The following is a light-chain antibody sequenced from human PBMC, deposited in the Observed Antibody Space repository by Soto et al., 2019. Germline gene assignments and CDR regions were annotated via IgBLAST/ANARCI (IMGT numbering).Light chain of an antibody. CDR3: SSYTSSSTLYV. CDR1: SSDVAAYNY. J-gene: IGLJ1*01. Sequence: QSALTQPASVSGSPGQSITISCTGTSSDVAAYNYVSWYQQHPGKAPKLMIYEVSNRPSGVSNRFSGSKSGNTASLTISGLQAEDEADYYCSSYTSSSTLYVFGTGTKVTVL. V-gene: IGLV2-14*01. CDR2: EVS.